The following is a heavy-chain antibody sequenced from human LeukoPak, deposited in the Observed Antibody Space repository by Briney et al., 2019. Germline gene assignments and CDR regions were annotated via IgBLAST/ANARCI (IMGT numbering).Heavy chain of an antibody. V-gene: IGHV3-21*01. J-gene: IGHJ5*02. Sequence: GGSLRLSCAASGFTFSSYSMNWVRQAPGKGLEWVSSISSSSSYIYYADSVKGRFTISRDNAKNSLYLQMNSLRAEDTAVYYCARDYYDSSGYWAFNWFDPWGQGTLVTVSP. D-gene: IGHD3-22*01. CDR3: ARDYYDSSGYWAFNWFDP. CDR2: ISSSSSYI. CDR1: GFTFSSYS.